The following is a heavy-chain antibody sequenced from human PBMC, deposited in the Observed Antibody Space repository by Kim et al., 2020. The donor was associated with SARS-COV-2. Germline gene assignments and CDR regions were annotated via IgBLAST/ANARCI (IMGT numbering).Heavy chain of an antibody. V-gene: IGHV1-3*01. J-gene: IGHJ5*02. CDR2: T. D-gene: IGHD5-12*01. CDR3: ARGIVASVWFDP. Sequence: TKYSQKFQCRVTITRDTSASTAYMELSSLRSEDTAVYYCARGIVASVWFDPWGQGTLVTVSS.